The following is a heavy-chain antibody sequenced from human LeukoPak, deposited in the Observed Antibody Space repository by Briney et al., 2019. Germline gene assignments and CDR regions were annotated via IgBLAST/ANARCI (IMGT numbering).Heavy chain of an antibody. CDR3: ARVPLLDF. Sequence: TSETLSLTCTVSGYSISSGYYWGWIRQPPGKGLEWIGSIYHSGSTYYNPSLKSRVTISVDTSKNQFSLKLSSVTAADTAVYYCARVPLLDFWGQGTLVTVSS. CDR1: GYSISSGYY. J-gene: IGHJ4*02. V-gene: IGHV4-38-2*02. CDR2: IYHSGST. D-gene: IGHD3-10*01.